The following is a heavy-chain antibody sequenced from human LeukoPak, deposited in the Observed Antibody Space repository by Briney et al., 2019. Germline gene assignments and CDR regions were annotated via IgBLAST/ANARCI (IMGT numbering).Heavy chain of an antibody. D-gene: IGHD3/OR15-3a*01. Sequence: GGSLRLSCVASGFSFSSCMSWVRQAPGKGLEWVSYISGSSTITYDADSVKGRFTISRDNAQNSLYLQMSSLRAEDTAVYYCARGFWTGVEYWGQGALVTVSS. V-gene: IGHV3-48*01. J-gene: IGHJ4*02. CDR1: GFSFSSC. CDR2: ISGSSTIT. CDR3: ARGFWTGVEY.